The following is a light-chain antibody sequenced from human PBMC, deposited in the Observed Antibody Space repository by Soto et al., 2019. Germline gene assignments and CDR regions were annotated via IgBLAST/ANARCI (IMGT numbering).Light chain of an antibody. CDR2: DVS. CDR3: SSYTTSNTRQIV. Sequence: QSVLRQPAPVSRSPGQAITISCTGASSEVGGYNYVSWYQHHPGKAPKLIIYDVSNRPSGVSIRFSASKSDNTASLTISGLQPEDEADYHCSSYTTSNTRQIVFGTGTKVTVL. J-gene: IGLJ1*01. CDR1: SSEVGGYNY. V-gene: IGLV2-14*03.